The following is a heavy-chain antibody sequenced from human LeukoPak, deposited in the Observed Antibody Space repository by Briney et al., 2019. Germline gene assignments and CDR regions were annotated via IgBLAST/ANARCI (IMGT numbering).Heavy chain of an antibody. V-gene: IGHV4-59*08. CDR1: GTSISGYY. D-gene: IGHD6-6*01. CDR3: ARQWGIAARRNYFDY. J-gene: IGHJ4*02. Sequence: PSDTLSLTCTVSGTSISGYYWGWIRQPPGKGLEWIGYIYYSGGTNYNPSLKSRVSISVDTSKSQFSLKLSSVTAADTAVYYCARQWGIAARRNYFDYWGQGILVTVSS. CDR2: IYYSGGT.